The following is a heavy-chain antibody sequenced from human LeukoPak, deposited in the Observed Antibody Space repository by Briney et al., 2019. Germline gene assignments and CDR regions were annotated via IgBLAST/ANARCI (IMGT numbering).Heavy chain of an antibody. CDR3: AKEYRDGWSYFDY. CDR1: GFTVSSNY. CDR2: IYSGGST. J-gene: IGHJ4*02. D-gene: IGHD2-8*01. Sequence: GGSLRLSCAASGFTVSSNYMSWVRQAPGKGLEWVSVIYSGGSTYYADSVKGRFTISRDNSKNTLYLQMNSLRAEDTAVYYCAKEYRDGWSYFDYWGQGTLVTVSS. V-gene: IGHV3-66*01.